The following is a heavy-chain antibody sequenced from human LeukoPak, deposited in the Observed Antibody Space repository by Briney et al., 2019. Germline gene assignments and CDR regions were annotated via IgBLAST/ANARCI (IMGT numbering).Heavy chain of an antibody. Sequence: GGSLRLSCAASGFTFSSYEMNWVRQAPGKGLEWVSYISSSGSTIYYADSVKGRFTISRDNAKNALFLQMDSLRVEDTAVYYCVRAGWELDYWGQGTLVTVSS. CDR2: ISSSGSTI. V-gene: IGHV3-48*03. J-gene: IGHJ4*02. CDR1: GFTFSSYE. CDR3: VRAGWELDY. D-gene: IGHD4-23*01.